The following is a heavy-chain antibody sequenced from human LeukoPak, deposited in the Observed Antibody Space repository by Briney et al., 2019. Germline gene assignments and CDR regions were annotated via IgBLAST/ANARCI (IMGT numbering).Heavy chain of an antibody. D-gene: IGHD5-18*01. V-gene: IGHV3-30-3*01. CDR3: ARDQRRNSYGYIFDY. Sequence: GRSLRLSCAASGFTFSSYAMHWVRQAPGKGLEWVAFISYDETKKFYADSVKGRFTTSRDNSKDTLYLQINSLRAEDTAVYFCARDQRRNSYGYIFDYWGQGNLVTVSS. CDR2: ISYDETKK. J-gene: IGHJ4*02. CDR1: GFTFSSYA.